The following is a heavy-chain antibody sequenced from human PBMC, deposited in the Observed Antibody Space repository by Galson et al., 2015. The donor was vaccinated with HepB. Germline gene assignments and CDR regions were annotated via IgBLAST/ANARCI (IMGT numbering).Heavy chain of an antibody. CDR1: GGTFSSYA. CDR3: ARGPLGYCSGGSCYAEH. Sequence: SVKVSCKASGGTFSSYAISWVRQAPGQGLEWMGGIIPIFGTANYAQKFQGRVTITADESTSTAYMELSSLRSEDTAVYYCARGPLGYCSGGSCYAEHWGQGTLVTVSS. D-gene: IGHD2-15*01. CDR2: IIPIFGTA. J-gene: IGHJ4*02. V-gene: IGHV1-69*13.